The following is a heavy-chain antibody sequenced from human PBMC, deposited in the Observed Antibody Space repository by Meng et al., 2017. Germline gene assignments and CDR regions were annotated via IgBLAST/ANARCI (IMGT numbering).Heavy chain of an antibody. J-gene: IGHJ4*02. Sequence: QGQLLQSVAEGRKPGASVKVSCEASGYTLSSDGFSWVRQAPGQGLEWLGWINTYNGKTDYAQKFQGRITMTTDTFTSTAYMELRNLRSDDTAVYYCATRGNPYLNCWGQGTLVTVSS. CDR2: INTYNGKT. V-gene: IGHV1-18*01. CDR3: ATRGNPYLNC. CDR1: GYTLSSDG.